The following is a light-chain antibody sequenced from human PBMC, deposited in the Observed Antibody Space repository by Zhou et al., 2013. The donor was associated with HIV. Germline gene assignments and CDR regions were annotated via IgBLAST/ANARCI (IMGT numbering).Light chain of an antibody. CDR3: CSYAGSVSYV. V-gene: IGLV2-23*02. CDR1: SSDVGSYNL. Sequence: QSALTQPASVSGSPGQSITMSCTGTSSDVGSYNLVSWYQQHPGKAPKLMIYEVSKRPSGVSNRFSGSKSGNTASLTISGLQAEDEADYYCCSYAGSVSYVFGTGTKVTV. CDR2: EVS. J-gene: IGLJ1*01.